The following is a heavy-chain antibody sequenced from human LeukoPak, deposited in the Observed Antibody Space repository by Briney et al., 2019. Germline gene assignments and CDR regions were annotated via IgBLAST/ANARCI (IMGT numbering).Heavy chain of an antibody. CDR1: GFTFSTHW. D-gene: IGHD3-3*01. CDR2: IKEDGRAK. V-gene: IGHV3-7*01. J-gene: IGHJ4*02. CDR3: ASGYLDDFWSGHF. Sequence: GGSLRLSCAASGFTFSTHWMSWVRQAPGKGLEWVANIKEDGRAKYYVGSVKGRFTISRDNARKSLSLQMNSLRAEDTAVYYCASGYLDDFWSGHFWGQGTLVTVSS.